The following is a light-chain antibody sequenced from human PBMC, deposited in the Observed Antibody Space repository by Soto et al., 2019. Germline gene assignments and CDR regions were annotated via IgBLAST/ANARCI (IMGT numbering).Light chain of an antibody. CDR3: SSFASSNTWV. Sequence: QSALTQPPSASGSPGQSVTISCTGTSSDVGAYNYVSWYQQHAGKAPKLVIYEVTKRPSGVPDRLSGSKSANTASLTVSGLQAEDEVDYYCSSFASSNTWVFGGGTKLTVL. J-gene: IGLJ3*02. CDR1: SSDVGAYNY. V-gene: IGLV2-8*01. CDR2: EVT.